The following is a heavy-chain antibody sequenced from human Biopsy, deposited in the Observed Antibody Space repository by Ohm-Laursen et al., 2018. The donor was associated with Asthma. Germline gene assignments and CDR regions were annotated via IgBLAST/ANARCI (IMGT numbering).Heavy chain of an antibody. CDR1: GFTVSRDH. Sequence: SLRLSCAASGFTVSRDHMFWVRQAPGKGLEWVSVIYSGGTSHTADSVRGRFTISRDFSKNTLHLQMYSLRVEDTAVYYCARGDSSGWSHYHFDYWGQGTLVTVSS. CDR3: ARGDSSGWSHYHFDY. D-gene: IGHD6-19*01. J-gene: IGHJ4*02. V-gene: IGHV3-53*01. CDR2: IYSGGTS.